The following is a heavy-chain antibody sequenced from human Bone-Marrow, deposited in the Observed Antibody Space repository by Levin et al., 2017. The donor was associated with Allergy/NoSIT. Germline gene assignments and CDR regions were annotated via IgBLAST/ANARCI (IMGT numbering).Heavy chain of an antibody. CDR1: GGSFSGYY. J-gene: IGHJ4*02. Sequence: PSETLSLTCAVYGGSFSGYYWSWIRQPPGKGLEWIGEINHSGSTNYNPSLKSRVTISVDTSKNQFSLKLSSVTAADTAVYYCAREKGGYSSGWYPPNFDYWGQGTLVTVSS. V-gene: IGHV4-34*01. CDR3: AREKGGYSSGWYPPNFDY. D-gene: IGHD6-19*01. CDR2: INHSGST.